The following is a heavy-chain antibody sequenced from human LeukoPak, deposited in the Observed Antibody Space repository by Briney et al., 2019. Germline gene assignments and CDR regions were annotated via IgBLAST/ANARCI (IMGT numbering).Heavy chain of an antibody. V-gene: IGHV3-74*01. CDR1: GFTLSTYW. J-gene: IGHJ4*02. D-gene: IGHD5-18*01. CDR2: INTDGSST. CDR3: ARVVDTHFDY. Sequence: GESLRLSCAPSGFTLSTYWMHWVRQAPGKGLLWVARINTDGSSTLYADSVKGRFTISRDNAKNTLYLQMNSLRAKDTAVYYCARVVDTHFDYWGQGTLVTVSS.